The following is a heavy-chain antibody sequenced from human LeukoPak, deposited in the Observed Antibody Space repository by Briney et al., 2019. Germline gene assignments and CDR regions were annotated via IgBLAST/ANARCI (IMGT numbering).Heavy chain of an antibody. CDR2: TYYRSTWYN. CDR3: ARRLTQYDCFDP. Sequence: SQTLSLTCAISGCSVSSNSVTWNWIRQSPSRSLEWLGRTYYRSTWYNDYAVSVRGRITVNPDTSKNQFSLHLNSVTPEDTAVYYCARRLTQYDCFDPWGQGILVTVSS. D-gene: IGHD2-2*01. CDR1: GCSVSSNSVT. J-gene: IGHJ5*02. V-gene: IGHV6-1*01.